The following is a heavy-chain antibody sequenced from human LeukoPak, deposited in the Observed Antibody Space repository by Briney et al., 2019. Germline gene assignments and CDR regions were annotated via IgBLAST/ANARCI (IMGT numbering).Heavy chain of an antibody. CDR1: GFTFSDYY. CDR2: ISSSGSTI. Sequence: GGSLRLSCAASGFTFSDYYMSWIRQAPGKGLEWVSYISSSGSTIYYADSVKGRFTISRDNAKNSLYLQMNSLRAEDTALYYCAKDAEGFRLISYSFDNWGQGTLVTVSS. V-gene: IGHV3-11*01. J-gene: IGHJ4*02. D-gene: IGHD2-8*01. CDR3: AKDAEGFRLISYSFDN.